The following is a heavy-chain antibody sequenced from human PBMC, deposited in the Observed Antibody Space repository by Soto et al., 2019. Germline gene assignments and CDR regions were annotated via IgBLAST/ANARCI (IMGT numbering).Heavy chain of an antibody. CDR3: ARHRQYYDTSGYQQRYFDY. V-gene: IGHV4-39*01. J-gene: IGHJ4*02. Sequence: QLQLQESGPGLVKPSETLSLTCSVSGGSISSSPYYWGWIRQPPGKGLEGLGTIYYSGTTSYNPSLKSRVIISVDTSNNQLFLKLRSVTGADTAVYYCARHRQYYDTSGYQQRYFDYWGQGTQVTVSS. CDR1: GGSISSSPYY. D-gene: IGHD3-22*01. CDR2: IYYSGTT.